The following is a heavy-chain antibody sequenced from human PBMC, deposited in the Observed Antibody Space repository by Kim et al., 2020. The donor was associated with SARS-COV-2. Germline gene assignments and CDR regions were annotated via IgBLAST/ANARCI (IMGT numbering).Heavy chain of an antibody. D-gene: IGHD5-12*01. CDR1: GGSISSGGYY. CDR2: IYYSGST. J-gene: IGHJ4*02. V-gene: IGHV4-31*03. Sequence: SETLSLTCTVSGGSISSGGYYWSWIRQHPGKGLEWIGYIYYSGSTYYNPSLKSRVTISVDTSKNQFSLKLSSVTAADTAVYYCARAVVATTFNFDYWGQGTLVTVSS. CDR3: ARAVVATTFNFDY.